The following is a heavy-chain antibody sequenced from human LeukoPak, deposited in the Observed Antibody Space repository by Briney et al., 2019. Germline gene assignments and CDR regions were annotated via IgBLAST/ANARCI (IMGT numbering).Heavy chain of an antibody. CDR2: INPSGGST. CDR1: GYTFTTYY. CDR3: ARNVDSGLDY. V-gene: IGHV1-46*03. D-gene: IGHD3-10*01. J-gene: IGHJ4*02. Sequence: ASVKVSCKASGYTFTTYYVHWVRQAPGQGPEWMGFINPSGGSTSYAQKFQGRVTMTRVTSTSTVYMELSSLRSEDTAVYYCARNVDSGLDYWGQGTLVTVSS.